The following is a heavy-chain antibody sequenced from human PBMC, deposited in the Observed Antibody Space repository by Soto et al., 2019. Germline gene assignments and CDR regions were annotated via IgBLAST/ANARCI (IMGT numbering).Heavy chain of an antibody. Sequence: EVQLVESGGGLVKPGGSLRLSCAASGFTFSSYSMNWVRQAPGKGLEWVSSISSSSSYIYYADSVKGRFTISRDNAKNSLYLQMNXLRAEDTAVYXCAXXXXXGGSCYYYYYYMDVWGKGTTVTVSS. CDR1: GFTFSSYS. V-gene: IGHV3-21*01. CDR2: ISSSSSYI. D-gene: IGHD2-15*01. CDR3: AXXXXXGGSCYYYYYYMDV. J-gene: IGHJ6*03.